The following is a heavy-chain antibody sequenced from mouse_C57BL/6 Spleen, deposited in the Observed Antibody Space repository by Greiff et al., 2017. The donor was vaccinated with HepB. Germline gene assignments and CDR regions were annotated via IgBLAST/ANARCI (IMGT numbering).Heavy chain of an antibody. CDR3: ARDHGSSYPFAMDY. CDR1: GFTFSSYA. D-gene: IGHD1-1*01. V-gene: IGHV5-4*01. Sequence: EVKVVESGGGLVKPGGSLKLSCAASGFTFSSYAMSWVRQTPEKRLEWVATISDGGSYTYYPDNVKGRFTISRDNAKNNLYLQMSHLKSEDTAMYYCARDHGSSYPFAMDYWGQGTSVTVSS. CDR2: ISDGGSYT. J-gene: IGHJ4*01.